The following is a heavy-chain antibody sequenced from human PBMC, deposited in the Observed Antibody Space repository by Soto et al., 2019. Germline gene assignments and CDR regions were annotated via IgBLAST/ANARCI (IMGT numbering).Heavy chain of an antibody. Sequence: GGSLRLSCAGSWFTVSSNYMSWVRQAPGKGLEWVSVIYSGGSTYYADSVKGRFTISRDNSKNTLYLQMNSLRAEDTAVYYCARTVGSGWYYFDYWGQGTLVTVSS. V-gene: IGHV3-53*01. CDR2: IYSGGST. CDR1: WFTVSSNY. D-gene: IGHD6-19*01. CDR3: ARTVGSGWYYFDY. J-gene: IGHJ4*02.